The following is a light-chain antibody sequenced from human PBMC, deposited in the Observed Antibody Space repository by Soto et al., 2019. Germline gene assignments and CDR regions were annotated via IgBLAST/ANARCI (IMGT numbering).Light chain of an antibody. Sequence: QYALTQHPSVSGSPGQSITVSCTGTSSDIGASNFVSWYQHLPGRAPKVIIFEATNRPSGVSDRFSGSKAGTTASLTISGLQADDEGEYFCISYKTDDTFVFGTGTKVTVL. V-gene: IGLV2-14*01. CDR2: EAT. J-gene: IGLJ1*01. CDR1: SSDIGASNF. CDR3: ISYKTDDTFV.